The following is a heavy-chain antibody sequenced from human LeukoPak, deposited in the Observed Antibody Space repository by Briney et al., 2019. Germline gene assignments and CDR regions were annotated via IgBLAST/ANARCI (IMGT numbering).Heavy chain of an antibody. CDR2: TYYRSKWYN. Sequence: SQTLSLTCAISGDSVSSNSAAWNWIGQSPSRGLEWLGRTYYRSKWYNDYAVSVKSRITINPDTSKNQFSLQLNSVTPEDTAVYYCARRRYDSSGYYPGAFDIWGQGTMVTVSS. CDR3: ARRRYDSSGYYPGAFDI. J-gene: IGHJ3*02. V-gene: IGHV6-1*01. D-gene: IGHD3-22*01. CDR1: GDSVSSNSAA.